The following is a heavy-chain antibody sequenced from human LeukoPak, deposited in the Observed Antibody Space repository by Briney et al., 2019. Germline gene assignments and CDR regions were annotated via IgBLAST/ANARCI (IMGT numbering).Heavy chain of an antibody. CDR3: ARVVVAATQDY. D-gene: IGHD2-15*01. J-gene: IGHJ4*02. CDR1: GFTFSSYS. Sequence: NTGGSLRLSCAASGFTFSSYSMNWVRQAPGKGLEWVSSISSSSSYIYYADSVKGRFTISRDNAKNSLYLQMNSLRAEDTAVYYCARVVVAATQDYWGQGTLVTVSS. V-gene: IGHV3-21*01. CDR2: ISSSSSYI.